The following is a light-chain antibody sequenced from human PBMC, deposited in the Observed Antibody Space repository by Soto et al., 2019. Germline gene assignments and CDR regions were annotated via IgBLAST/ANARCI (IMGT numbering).Light chain of an antibody. CDR3: CSYAGSSTLYV. V-gene: IGLV2-23*01. CDR2: EGS. Sequence: QSVLTQPASVSGSPGQSITISCTGTSSDVGSYNLVSWYQQHPGKAPKHMIYEGSKRPSGVSNRFSGSKSGNTASLTISGLQAEDEADYYCCSYAGSSTLYVFGTGTKVTVL. J-gene: IGLJ1*01. CDR1: SSDVGSYNL.